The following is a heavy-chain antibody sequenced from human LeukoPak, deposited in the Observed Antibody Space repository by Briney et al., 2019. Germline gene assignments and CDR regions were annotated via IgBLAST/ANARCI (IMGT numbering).Heavy chain of an antibody. CDR2: ISGSGGTT. D-gene: IGHD6-13*01. J-gene: IGHJ4*02. CDR3: ASQYSSSWSFDY. CDR1: GFTFSSYA. Sequence: GGSLRLSCAASGFTFSSYAMNWVRQAPGKGLEWVSVISGSGGTTYYADSVKGRFTISRDNSKNTLYLQMNSLRAEDTAVYYCASQYSSSWSFDYWGQGTLVTVSS. V-gene: IGHV3-23*01.